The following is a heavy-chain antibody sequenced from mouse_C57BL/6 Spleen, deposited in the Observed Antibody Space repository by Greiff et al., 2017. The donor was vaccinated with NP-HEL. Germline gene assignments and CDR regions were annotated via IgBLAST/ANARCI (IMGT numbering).Heavy chain of an antibody. D-gene: IGHD4-1*01. J-gene: IGHJ2*01. CDR1: GYTFTDYY. Sequence: VQLQQSGAELVRPGASVKLSCKASGYTFTDYYINWVKQRPGQGLEWIARIYPGSGNTYYNEKFKGKATLTAEKSSSTAYMQLSSLTSEDSAVYFCARSGTGLDYWGQGTTLTVSS. V-gene: IGHV1-76*01. CDR3: ARSGTGLDY. CDR2: IYPGSGNT.